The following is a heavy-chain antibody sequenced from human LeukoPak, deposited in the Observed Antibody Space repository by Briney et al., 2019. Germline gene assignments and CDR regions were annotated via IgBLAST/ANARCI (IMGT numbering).Heavy chain of an antibody. CDR3: ARQIRGALATTYWYFDL. CDR1: GGSISSGGYC. Sequence: PSETLSLTCTVSGGSISSGGYCWSWPRQQPGKGREWHGCIYASGTNYSNPSSKGRLSMPEAMTKNGFSLTLSALAAAATAVYYCARQIRGALATTYWYFDLWGRGTLVTVSS. J-gene: IGHJ2*01. D-gene: IGHD5-12*01. V-gene: IGHV4-31*03. CDR2: IYASGTN.